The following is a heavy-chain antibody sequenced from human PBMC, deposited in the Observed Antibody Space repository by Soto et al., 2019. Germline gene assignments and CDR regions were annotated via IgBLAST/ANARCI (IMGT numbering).Heavy chain of an antibody. Sequence: SETLSLTCTVSGDSISGSYWWSWVRQPPGKGLEWIAEISYTGRTHYNPSLKSRVTIFVDTSKNQFSLNLSSVTAADTVFYSCARDYFDSIDYTTTWFAPGGQGTLVPVSS. J-gene: IGHJ5*02. V-gene: IGHV4-4*02. CDR2: ISYTGRT. D-gene: IGHD3-22*01. CDR3: ARDYFDSIDYTTTWFAP. CDR1: GDSISGSYW.